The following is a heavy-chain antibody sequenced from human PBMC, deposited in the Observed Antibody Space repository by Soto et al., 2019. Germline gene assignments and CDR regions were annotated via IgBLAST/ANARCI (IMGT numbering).Heavy chain of an antibody. V-gene: IGHV3-74*01. CDR1: GFTFSYYW. CDR3: ARGDRGAFDL. Sequence: EVQLVESGGGLVRPGGSLRLSCAASGFTFSYYWMHWVRQAPGKGLVWVSRIHSDGSSKTYADFVKGRFIISRDNARNTVDLHMNSVRVEDTAGYYCARGDRGAFDLWGQGTVVTVSS. J-gene: IGHJ3*01. CDR2: IHSDGSSK. D-gene: IGHD1-26*01.